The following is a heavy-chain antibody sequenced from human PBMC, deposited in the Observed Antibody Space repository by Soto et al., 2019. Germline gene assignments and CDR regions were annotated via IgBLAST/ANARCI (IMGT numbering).Heavy chain of an antibody. Sequence: GGSLRLSCAASGFTFSSYAMSWVRQAPGKGLEWVSAISGSGGSTYYADSVKGRFTISRDNSKNTLYLQMNSLRAEDTAVYYCAKDSPPYYDILTGYWDYWGQGTLVTVSS. V-gene: IGHV3-23*01. CDR1: GFTFSSYA. CDR2: ISGSGGST. J-gene: IGHJ4*02. CDR3: AKDSPPYYDILTGYWDY. D-gene: IGHD3-9*01.